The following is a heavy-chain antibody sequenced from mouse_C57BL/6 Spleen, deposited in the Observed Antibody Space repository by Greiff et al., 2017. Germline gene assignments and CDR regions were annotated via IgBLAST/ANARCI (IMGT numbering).Heavy chain of an antibody. CDR1: GYTFTDYC. CDR3: ARSVSQGWFAY. D-gene: IGHD6-2*01. CDR2: IDPSGSNT. J-gene: IGHJ3*01. V-gene: IGHV1-50*01. Sequence: QVQLQQSGAELVKPGASVKLSCKASGYTFTDYCMQWVKQRPGQGLEWIAKIDPSGSNTNYNEQFKGKATLTAETSSSTAYMQLSSLTSEDSAVYYCARSVSQGWFAYWGQGTLVTVSA.